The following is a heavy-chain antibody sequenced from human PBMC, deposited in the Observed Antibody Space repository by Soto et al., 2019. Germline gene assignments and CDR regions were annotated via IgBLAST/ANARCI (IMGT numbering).Heavy chain of an antibody. D-gene: IGHD6-19*01. J-gene: IGHJ4*02. CDR1: GFTFSSYG. Sequence: QPGGSLRLSCAASGFTFSSYGMHWVRQAPGKGLEWVAVISYDGSNKYYADSVKGRFTISRDNSKNTLYLQMNSLRAEDTAVYYCAKRGYYSSGCDYWGQGTLVTVSS. CDR2: ISYDGSNK. V-gene: IGHV3-30*18. CDR3: AKRGYYSSGCDY.